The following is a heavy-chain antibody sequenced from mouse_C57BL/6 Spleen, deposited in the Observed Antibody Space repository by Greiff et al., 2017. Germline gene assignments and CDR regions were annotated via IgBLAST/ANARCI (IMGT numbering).Heavy chain of an antibody. Sequence: QVQLQQSGAELARPGASVKLSCKASGYTFTSYGISWVKQRTGQGLEWIGEIYPRSGNTYYNEQFKGKATLTADKSSSTAYMELRSLTSEDAAVYFWAREGGSSSRRAMDYWGQGTSVTVSS. V-gene: IGHV1-81*01. J-gene: IGHJ4*01. D-gene: IGHD1-1*01. CDR1: GYTFTSYG. CDR3: AREGGSSSRRAMDY. CDR2: IYPRSGNT.